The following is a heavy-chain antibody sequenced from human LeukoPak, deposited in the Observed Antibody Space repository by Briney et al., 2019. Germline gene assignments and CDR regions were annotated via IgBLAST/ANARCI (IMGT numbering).Heavy chain of an antibody. J-gene: IGHJ6*02. CDR1: GFTFSSYA. V-gene: IGHV3-30-3*01. D-gene: IGHD6-19*01. CDR3: ARDLIAVAGTYYYGMDV. Sequence: PGGSLRLSCAASGFTFSSYAMHWVRQAPGKGLEWVAVISYNGSNKYYADSVKGRFTISRDNSKNTLYLQMNSLRAEDTAVYYCARDLIAVAGTYYYGMDVWGQGTTVTVSS. CDR2: ISYNGSNK.